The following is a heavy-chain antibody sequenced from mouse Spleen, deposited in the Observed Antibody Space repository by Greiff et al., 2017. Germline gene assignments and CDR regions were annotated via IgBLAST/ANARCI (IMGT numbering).Heavy chain of an antibody. V-gene: IGHV1-19*01. J-gene: IGHJ3*01. CDR3: ARGDSPFAY. Sequence: EVQLLESGPVLVKPGASVKMSCTASGFTFTDYYMNWVKQSHGKSLEWIGVINPYNGGTSYNQKFKGKATLTVDKSSSTAYMELNSLTSEDSAVYYCARGDSPFAYWGQGTLVTVSA. CDR2: INPYNGGT. CDR1: GFTFTDYY.